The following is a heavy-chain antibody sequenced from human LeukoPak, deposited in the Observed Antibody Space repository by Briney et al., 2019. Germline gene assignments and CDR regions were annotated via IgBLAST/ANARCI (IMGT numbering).Heavy chain of an antibody. CDR1: GFTFSSYA. V-gene: IGHV3-30*04. J-gene: IGHJ4*02. Sequence: GRSLRLSCAASGFTFSSYAMHWVRQAPGKGLERVAVISYDGSNKYYADSVKGRFTISRDNSKNTLYLQMNSLRAEDTAVYYCARLIAVADYFDYWGQGTLVTVSS. CDR3: ARLIAVADYFDY. D-gene: IGHD6-19*01. CDR2: ISYDGSNK.